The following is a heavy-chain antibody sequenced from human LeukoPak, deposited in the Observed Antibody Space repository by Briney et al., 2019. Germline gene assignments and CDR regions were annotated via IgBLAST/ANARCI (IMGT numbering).Heavy chain of an antibody. D-gene: IGHD6-13*01. V-gene: IGHV3-21*01. Sequence: GGSLRLSCAASGFTFNRYNMNWVRRAPGKGLEWVSSISTSSSYIYYADSVRGRFTISRDNAKNSLYLQMNSLRAEDTAVYYCARDSSSWYTPFDYWGQGTLVTVSS. CDR1: GFTFNRYN. CDR2: ISTSSSYI. CDR3: ARDSSSWYTPFDY. J-gene: IGHJ4*02.